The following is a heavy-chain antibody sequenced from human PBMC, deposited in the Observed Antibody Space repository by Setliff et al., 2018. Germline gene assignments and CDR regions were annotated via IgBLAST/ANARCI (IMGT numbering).Heavy chain of an antibody. Sequence: KPSETLSLTCTVSGGSIRNYYWSWIRQPPGKGLEWIGYIYYSGNTNYNPSLKSRVTISVDTSKNQFSLKLSSVTAADTGVYYCARQDRFYDRSVFVEYFQHWGQGALVTVSS. V-gene: IGHV4-59*01. CDR3: ARQDRFYDRSVFVEYFQH. CDR2: IYYSGNT. D-gene: IGHD3-22*01. J-gene: IGHJ1*01. CDR1: GGSIRNYY.